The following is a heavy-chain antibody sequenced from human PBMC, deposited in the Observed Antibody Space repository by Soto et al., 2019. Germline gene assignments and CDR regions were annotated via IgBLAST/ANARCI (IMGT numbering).Heavy chain of an antibody. J-gene: IGHJ4*02. CDR1: GGSISSYY. V-gene: IGHV4-59*01. CDR3: ARDRFTGDFDY. CDR2: IYYSGST. Sequence: SETLSLTCTVSGGSISSYYWSWIRQPPGKGLEWIGYIYYSGSTNYNPSLKSRVTISVDTSKNQFSLKLSSVTAADTAVYYCARDRFTGDFDYWGQGTLVTVSS. D-gene: IGHD3-16*01.